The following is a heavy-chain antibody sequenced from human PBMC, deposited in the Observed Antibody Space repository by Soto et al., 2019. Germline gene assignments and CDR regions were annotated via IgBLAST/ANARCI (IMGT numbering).Heavy chain of an antibody. J-gene: IGHJ4*03. CDR3: ARGGGYHDY. D-gene: IGHD1-26*01. CDR1: GDSFIGYY. V-gene: IGHV4-59*01. Sequence: TSETLSLTCTVSGDSFIGYYWNWIRQPPGKGLEWIGYINDSGSAHYNPSLKSRVTISVDTFKNQFSLYLTSVTAADTAVYYCARGGGYHDYWGRGTMVTVSS. CDR2: INDSGSA.